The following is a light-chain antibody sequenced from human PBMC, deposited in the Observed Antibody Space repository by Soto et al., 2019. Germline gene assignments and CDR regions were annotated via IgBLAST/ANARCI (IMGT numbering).Light chain of an antibody. Sequence: DIQLTQSPSTLSASVGDRVTITCRANQSINSWLAWYQQKPGKAPKLLVYKASSLESGVPSRFSGSGSGTEFTLTISTLQPDDFATYYCQQHEAYPLTFGGGTKVEI. CDR3: QQHEAYPLT. J-gene: IGKJ4*01. CDR2: KAS. CDR1: QSINSW. V-gene: IGKV1-5*03.